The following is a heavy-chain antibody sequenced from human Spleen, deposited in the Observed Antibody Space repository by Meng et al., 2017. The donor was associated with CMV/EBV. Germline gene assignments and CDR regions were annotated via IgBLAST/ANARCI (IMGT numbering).Heavy chain of an antibody. V-gene: IGHV1-8*01. CDR2: MNPNSGNT. D-gene: IGHD1-1*01. Sequence: ASVKVSCKASGYTFTSYDINWVRQATGQGLEWMGWMNPNSGNTGYAQKFQGRVTMTRNTSISTAYMELSSLRSEDTAVYYCARETGSAGGFDYWGQGTLVTVSS. CDR1: GYTFTSYD. J-gene: IGHJ4*02. CDR3: ARETGSAGGFDY.